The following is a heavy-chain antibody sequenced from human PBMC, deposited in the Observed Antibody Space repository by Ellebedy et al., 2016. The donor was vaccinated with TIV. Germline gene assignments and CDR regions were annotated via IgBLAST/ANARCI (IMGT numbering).Heavy chain of an antibody. Sequence: MPAGSLRLSCTVSGDSISGYYWSWIRQPPGKGLEWIGYIYSSGSSEYNPSLKSRVTMSVDTSRGQFSLRLNSVTAADTAVDYCARSGGWYTPYDHWGQGTLVTVSS. CDR2: IYSSGSS. D-gene: IGHD6-19*01. V-gene: IGHV4-59*01. CDR3: ARSGGWYTPYDH. J-gene: IGHJ4*02. CDR1: GDSISGYY.